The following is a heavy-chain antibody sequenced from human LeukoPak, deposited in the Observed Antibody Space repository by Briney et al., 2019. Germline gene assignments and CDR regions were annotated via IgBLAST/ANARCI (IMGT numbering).Heavy chain of an antibody. CDR3: ARTDCSSTSCYTANWFDP. J-gene: IGHJ5*02. Sequence: PSETLSLTCTVSGGSISSYYWSWIRQPPGKGLEWIGYIYTSGSTNYNPSLKSRVTISVGTSKNQFSLKLSSVTAADTAVYYCARTDCSSTSCYTANWFDPWGQGTLVTVSS. CDR1: GGSISSYY. V-gene: IGHV4-4*09. D-gene: IGHD2-2*02. CDR2: IYTSGST.